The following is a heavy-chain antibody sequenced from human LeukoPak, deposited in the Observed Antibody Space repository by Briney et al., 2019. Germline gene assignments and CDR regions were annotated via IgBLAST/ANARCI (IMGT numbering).Heavy chain of an antibody. V-gene: IGHV4-39*01. Sequence: SETLSLTCTVSGGSISSSSYYWGWIRQPPGKGLEWIGSIYYSGSTYYNPSLKSRVTISVDTSKNQFSLKLSSVTAADTAVYYCARLFDDSAFDPWGQGTLVTV. D-gene: IGHD3-22*01. CDR2: IYYSGST. CDR3: ARLFDDSAFDP. CDR1: GGSISSSSYY. J-gene: IGHJ5*02.